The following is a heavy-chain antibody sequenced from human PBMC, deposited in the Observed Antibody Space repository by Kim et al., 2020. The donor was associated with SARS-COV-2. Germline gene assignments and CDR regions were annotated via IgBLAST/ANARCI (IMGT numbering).Heavy chain of an antibody. Sequence: GGSLRLSCAASGFTFSSYGMHWVRQTPGNGLEWVAVISYDGSNKYYADSVKGRFTISRDNSKNTLYLQMDSLGAEDTAVYYCAKPVVSSLYSGSYDYWGQGTLVTVSS. CDR3: AKPVVSSLYSGSYDY. V-gene: IGHV3-30*18. D-gene: IGHD1-26*01. J-gene: IGHJ4*02. CDR2: ISYDGSNK. CDR1: GFTFSSYG.